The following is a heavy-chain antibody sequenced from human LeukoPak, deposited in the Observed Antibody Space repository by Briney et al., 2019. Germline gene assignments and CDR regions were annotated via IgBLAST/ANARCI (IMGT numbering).Heavy chain of an antibody. J-gene: IGHJ5*02. CDR1: GFTFTTYG. CDR2: ITGSGGST. CDR3: VKVESYWFDP. V-gene: IGHV3-23*01. Sequence: GGSLRLSCAASGFTFTTYGMSWVRQAPGKGLEWVSAITGSGGSTYYADSVKGRFTISRDNSKNTLYLQMDSLRAEDTAVYYCVKVESYWFDPWGQGTLVTVSS. D-gene: IGHD1-1*01.